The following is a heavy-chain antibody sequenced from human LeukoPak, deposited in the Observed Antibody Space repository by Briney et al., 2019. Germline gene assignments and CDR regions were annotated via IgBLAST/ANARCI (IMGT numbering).Heavy chain of an antibody. J-gene: IGHJ3*02. D-gene: IGHD1-26*01. Sequence: GGSLRLSCAASGFTFSSYEMNWVRQAPGKGLEWVSYISSTGTYIYYADSVKGRFTISRDNAKNSLYLQMNSLRDEDTAVYYCARDSQRGELPNAFDIWGQGTMVTVSS. CDR1: GFTFSSYE. V-gene: IGHV3-48*03. CDR3: ARDSQRGELPNAFDI. CDR2: ISSTGTYI.